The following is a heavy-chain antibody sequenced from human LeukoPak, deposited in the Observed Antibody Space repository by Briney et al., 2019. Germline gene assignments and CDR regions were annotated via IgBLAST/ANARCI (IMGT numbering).Heavy chain of an antibody. CDR3: AKDLLRGYSYGLDGGYFDY. D-gene: IGHD5-18*01. CDR2: ISGSGGST. J-gene: IGHJ4*02. CDR1: GFTFSSYA. V-gene: IGHV3-23*01. Sequence: GGSLGLSCAASGFTFSSYAISWGRQAPGEGLEWVSAISGSGGSTYYADSVKGRFTISRDNSKNPLYLQMNSLRAEDTAVYYCAKDLLRGYSYGLDGGYFDYWGQGTLVTVSS.